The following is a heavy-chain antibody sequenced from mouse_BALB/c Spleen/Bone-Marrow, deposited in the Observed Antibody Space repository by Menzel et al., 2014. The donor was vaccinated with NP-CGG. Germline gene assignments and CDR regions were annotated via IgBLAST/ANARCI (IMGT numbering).Heavy chain of an antibody. CDR3: ARLTSEGMDY. V-gene: IGHV1-19*01. J-gene: IGHJ4*01. Sequence: EVQLQQSGPELVKPGASVKVSCKASGYTFTDYYMDWVKQSHGESFEWIGRVNPYNGGTSYNQKFKGKATLTVDKSSSTAYMELNSLTSEDSAVYYCARLTSEGMDYWGQGTSVTVSS. CDR2: VNPYNGGT. CDR1: GYTFTDYY.